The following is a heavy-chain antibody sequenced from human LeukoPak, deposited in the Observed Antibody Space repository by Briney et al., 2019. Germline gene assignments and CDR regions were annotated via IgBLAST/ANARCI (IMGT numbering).Heavy chain of an antibody. V-gene: IGHV4-61*02. CDR1: GGSISSGSYY. D-gene: IGHD3-10*01. CDR3: ASAIMVRGVIQQDYFDY. CDR2: IYTSGST. Sequence: SQTLSLTCTVSGGSISSGSYYWSWIRQPAGKGLEWIGRIYTSGSTNYNPSLKSRVTISVDTSKNQFSLKLSSVTAADTAVYYCASAIMVRGVIQQDYFDYWGQGTLVTVSS. J-gene: IGHJ4*02.